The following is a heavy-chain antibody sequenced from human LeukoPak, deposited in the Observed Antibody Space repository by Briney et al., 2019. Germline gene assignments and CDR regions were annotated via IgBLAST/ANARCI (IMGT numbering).Heavy chain of an antibody. CDR2: ISSSSSYI. V-gene: IGHV3-21*01. J-gene: IGHJ4*02. Sequence: PGGSLRLSCAASGFTFSSYSMNWVRQAPGKWLEWVSSISSSSSYIYYADSVKGRFTISRDNAKNSLYLQMNSLRAEDTAVYYCAREFGTRITMAIDYWGQGTLVTVSS. CDR1: GFTFSSYS. CDR3: AREFGTRITMAIDY. D-gene: IGHD3-10*01.